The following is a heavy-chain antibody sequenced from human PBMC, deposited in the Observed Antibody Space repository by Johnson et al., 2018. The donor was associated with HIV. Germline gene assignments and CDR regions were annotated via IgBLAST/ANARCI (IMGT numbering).Heavy chain of an antibody. Sequence: EKLVESGGGLVQPGGSLRLSCAASGFTFSTYGMHWVRQAPGRGLEYVSAISSNGGSTYYANSVKGRFTISRDNSKNTLYLQMNSLRAEDTAVYYCAKDRGAARAFDAFDIWGQGTMVTVSS. CDR2: ISSNGGST. CDR1: GFTFSTYG. CDR3: AKDRGAARAFDAFDI. D-gene: IGHD6-6*01. J-gene: IGHJ3*02. V-gene: IGHV3-64*01.